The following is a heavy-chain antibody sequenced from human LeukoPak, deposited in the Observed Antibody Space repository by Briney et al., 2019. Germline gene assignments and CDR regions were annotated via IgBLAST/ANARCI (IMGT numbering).Heavy chain of an antibody. CDR2: IYYSGST. CDR3: ARQGPSSSSWSL. Sequence: PSETLSLTGTVSGGSISSYYWGWHRQPPGKGLEWIGSIYYSGSTYYNPSLKSRVTISVDTSKNQFSLKLSSVTAADTAVYYCARQGPSSSSWSLWGQGTLVTVSS. D-gene: IGHD6-13*01. V-gene: IGHV4-39*01. J-gene: IGHJ4*02. CDR1: GGSISSYY.